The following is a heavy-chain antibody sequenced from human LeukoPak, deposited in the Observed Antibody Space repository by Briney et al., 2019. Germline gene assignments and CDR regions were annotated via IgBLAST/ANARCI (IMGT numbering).Heavy chain of an antibody. V-gene: IGHV4-39*01. D-gene: IGHD4-17*01. CDR1: GGSISSSSYY. CDR2: IYYSGST. CDR3: ARRTYIYGDYAPGSVY. J-gene: IGHJ4*02. Sequence: PSETLSLTCTVSGGSISSSSYYWGWIRQPPGKGLEWIGSIYYSGSTYYNPSLKSRVTISVDTSKNQFSLKLSSVTAADTAVYYCARRTYIYGDYAPGSVYWGQGTLATVSS.